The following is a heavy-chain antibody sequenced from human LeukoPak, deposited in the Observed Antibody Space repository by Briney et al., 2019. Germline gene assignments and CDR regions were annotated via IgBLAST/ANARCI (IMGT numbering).Heavy chain of an antibody. CDR1: GFTFSSYP. V-gene: IGHV3-23*01. D-gene: IGHD3-22*01. J-gene: IGHJ3*02. Sequence: GGSLRLSCAASGFTFSSYPMTWVRQAPGKGLEWVSAISGSGSATYYADSVKGRFTVSRDNSKNTLYLQMNSLRAEDTAVYYCAKVTYYDSSGYYYRILDASDIWGQGTMVTISS. CDR3: AKVTYYDSSGYYYRILDASDI. CDR2: ISGSGSAT.